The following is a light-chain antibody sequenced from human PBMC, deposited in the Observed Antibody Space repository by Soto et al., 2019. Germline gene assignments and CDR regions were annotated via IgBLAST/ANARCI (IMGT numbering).Light chain of an antibody. CDR2: DAS. J-gene: IGKJ3*01. CDR1: QSVGSF. Sequence: PGERATLSCRASQSVGSFLAWYQQKSGQPPRLLIYDASNRAPGIPARFSGSGSGTDFTLTISSLEPEDFAVYYCQHRSNWLGTFGPGTKVDIK. CDR3: QHRSNWLGT. V-gene: IGKV3-11*01.